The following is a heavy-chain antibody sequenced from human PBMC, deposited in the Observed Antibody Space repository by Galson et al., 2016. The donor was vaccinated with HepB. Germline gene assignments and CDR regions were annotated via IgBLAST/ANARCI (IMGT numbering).Heavy chain of an antibody. V-gene: IGHV4-31*03. D-gene: IGHD2-2*02. CDR3: ARQCSTSCYKRDDAFDI. Sequence: TLSLTCTVSGGSISSGGYYWSWIRQHPGKGLEWIGYIYYSGSTYYNPSLKSRVTISVDTSKNQFSLKLSSGTAADTAVYYCARQCSTSCYKRDDAFDIWGQVTMVTVSS. CDR1: GGSISSGGYY. J-gene: IGHJ3*02. CDR2: IYYSGST.